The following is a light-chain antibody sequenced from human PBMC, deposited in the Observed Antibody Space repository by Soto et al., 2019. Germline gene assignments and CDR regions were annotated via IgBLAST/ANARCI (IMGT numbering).Light chain of an antibody. CDR2: DNN. Sequence: QSVLTQPPSVSAAPGQKVTISCSGSSSNIGNNYVSWYQQLPGTAPKLLIYDNNKRPSGIPDRFSGSKSGTSATLGITGLQAEDEADYYCHSYDSSLGGWVFGTGTKVTVL. CDR1: SSNIGNNY. J-gene: IGLJ1*01. CDR3: HSYDSSLGGWV. V-gene: IGLV1-51*01.